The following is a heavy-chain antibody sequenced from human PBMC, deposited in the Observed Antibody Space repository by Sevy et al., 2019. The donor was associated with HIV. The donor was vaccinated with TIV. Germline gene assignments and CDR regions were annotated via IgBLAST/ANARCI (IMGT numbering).Heavy chain of an antibody. CDR3: ARLYMASIRPEIAGFDF. D-gene: IGHD2-21*01. Sequence: GESLKISCKVSGYNFTSQWIAWVRQMPGKGLEAMGIIYPYDSDTRYSPSFQGQVTISADKSIVTAYLEWSGLKASDAATYYCARLYMASIRPEIAGFDFWGQGTTVTVSS. CDR2: IYPYDSDT. CDR1: GYNFTSQW. V-gene: IGHV5-51*01. J-gene: IGHJ3*01.